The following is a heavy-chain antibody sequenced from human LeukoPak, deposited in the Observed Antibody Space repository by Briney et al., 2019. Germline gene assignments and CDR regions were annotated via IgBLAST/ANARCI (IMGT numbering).Heavy chain of an antibody. V-gene: IGHV3-74*01. CDR2: INTAGST. CDR1: GLTFSNVW. J-gene: IGHJ3*01. D-gene: IGHD2-21*01. CDR3: ASFRDTDN. Sequence: GGFLRLSCEVSGLTFSNVWMHWVRQPPGQGLVWVSRINTAGSTVYADPVKGRFTISRDNAKNMVYLQMNSLRAEDTAVYYCASFRDTDNWGRGTMVTVSS.